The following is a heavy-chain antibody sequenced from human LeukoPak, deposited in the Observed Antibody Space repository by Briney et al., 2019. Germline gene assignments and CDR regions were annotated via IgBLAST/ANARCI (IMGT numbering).Heavy chain of an antibody. CDR3: ARVASGYIYYFDS. D-gene: IGHD3-22*01. Sequence: SETLSLTCTVSGGSITSDYWSWIRQPPGKGLELIGYISYSGSTNCNPSLKSRVTISIDTSKNQFSLRLSSVTAADTAVYYCARVASGYIYYFDSWGQGTLVTVSS. CDR1: GGSITSDY. CDR2: ISYSGST. J-gene: IGHJ4*02. V-gene: IGHV4-59*01.